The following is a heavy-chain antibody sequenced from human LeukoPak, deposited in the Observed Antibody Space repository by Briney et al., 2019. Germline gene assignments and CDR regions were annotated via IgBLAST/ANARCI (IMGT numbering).Heavy chain of an antibody. J-gene: IGHJ4*02. D-gene: IGHD4-23*01. CDR1: GFTFSTYG. V-gene: IGHV3-74*01. CDR3: ARADYGGNSDFHY. Sequence: GGSLRLSCAASGFTFSTYGMHWVRQAPGKGLVWVSRISSDGSLAINADSVEGRFTVSRDNAKNTLYLQMNSLRVEDTAVYYCARADYGGNSDFHYWGQGTLVTVSS. CDR2: ISSDGSLA.